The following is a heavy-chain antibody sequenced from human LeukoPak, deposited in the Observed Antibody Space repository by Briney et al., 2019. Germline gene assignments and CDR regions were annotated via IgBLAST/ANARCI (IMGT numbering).Heavy chain of an antibody. V-gene: IGHV4-59*08. Sequence: PSETLSLTCSVSGGSVSNYFWSWIRQPPGKGLEWIGYVYYTGSTNYNPSLKSRVSMFEDKSKNQFSLRLYSVTVADTSVYYRARRFAYSGSSYFDYRGQGSLVTVSS. CDR2: VYYTGST. D-gene: IGHD6-6*01. J-gene: IGHJ4*02. CDR1: GGSVSNYF. CDR3: ARRFAYSGSSYFDY.